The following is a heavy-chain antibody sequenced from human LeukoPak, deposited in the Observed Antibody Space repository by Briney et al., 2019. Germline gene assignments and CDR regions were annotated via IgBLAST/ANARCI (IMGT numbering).Heavy chain of an antibody. CDR2: ISSSGSTI. CDR1: GFTFSDYY. CDR3: AGNPDSSGYFDAFDI. D-gene: IGHD3-22*01. V-gene: IGHV3-11*01. Sequence: SGGSLRLSCAASGFTFSDYYMSWIRQAPGKGLEWVSYISSSGSTIYYADSVKGRFTISRDNAKNSLYLQMNSLRAEDTAVYYCAGNPDSSGYFDAFDIWGQGTMVTVSS. J-gene: IGHJ3*02.